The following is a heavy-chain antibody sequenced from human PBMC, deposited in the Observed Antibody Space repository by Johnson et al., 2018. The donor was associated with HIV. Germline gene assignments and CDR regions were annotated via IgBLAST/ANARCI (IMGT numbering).Heavy chain of an antibody. CDR3: ARLDHYPGRWYLTYAFDI. CDR2: INWNGGST. V-gene: IGHV3-20*04. Sequence: VQLVESGGGVVRPGGSLRLSCAASGFTFDDYGMSWVRQAPGKGLEWVSGINWNGGSTGYADSVKGRFTISRDNAKNSLYVQMNSLRAEDTALYYCARLDHYPGRWYLTYAFDIWGQGTMVTVSS. CDR1: GFTFDDYG. D-gene: IGHD6-13*01. J-gene: IGHJ3*02.